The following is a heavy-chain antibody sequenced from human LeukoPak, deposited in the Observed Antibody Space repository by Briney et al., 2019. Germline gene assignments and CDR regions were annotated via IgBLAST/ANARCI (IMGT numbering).Heavy chain of an antibody. Sequence: GGSLTLSCAASGFTFSSYSMNWVRQAPEKGLEWLSYISSSGSTIYYADSVKGRFSISRDTGKNSLYLQMNSLRDEGTAVYHGARGPVATCRFDYWGQGTLVTVSS. V-gene: IGHV3-48*02. CDR2: ISSSGSTI. CDR1: GFTFSSYS. J-gene: IGHJ4*02. CDR3: ARGPVATCRFDY. D-gene: IGHD5-12*01.